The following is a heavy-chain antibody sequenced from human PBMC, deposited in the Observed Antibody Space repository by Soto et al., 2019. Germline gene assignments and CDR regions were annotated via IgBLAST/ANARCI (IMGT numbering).Heavy chain of an antibody. CDR1: GYSISSGYY. J-gene: IGHJ5*02. V-gene: IGHV4-38-2*01. Sequence: PSETLSLTCAVSGYSISSGYYWGWLRPPPGKGLEWIGSTYHGGSTYYNPSLNSRVTLSIDMTNNHVSLILTSVTAADTAVYYCARVGLWVPYDYDISPYTFENWFDPWGQGTLVTVSS. CDR3: ARVGLWVPYDYDISPYTFENWFDP. CDR2: TYHGGST. D-gene: IGHD3-22*01.